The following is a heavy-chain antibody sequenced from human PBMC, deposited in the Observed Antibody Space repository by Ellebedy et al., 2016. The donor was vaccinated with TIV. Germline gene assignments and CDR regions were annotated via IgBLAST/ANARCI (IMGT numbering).Heavy chain of an antibody. Sequence: PGGSLRLSCAASGFTFSTYNMHWVRQAPGKGLEWIAYISTSSDAIYYANSVKGRFTISRDNAKNSLSLQMNSLRAEDTAVYYCASGRRASDQIFDFWGRGTQVAVSS. J-gene: IGHJ4*02. CDR3: ASGRRASDQIFDF. CDR1: GFTFSTYN. CDR2: ISTSSDAI. D-gene: IGHD1-14*01. V-gene: IGHV3-48*04.